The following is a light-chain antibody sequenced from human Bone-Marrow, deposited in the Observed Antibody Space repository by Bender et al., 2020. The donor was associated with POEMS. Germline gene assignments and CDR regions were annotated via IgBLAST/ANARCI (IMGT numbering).Light chain of an antibody. J-gene: IGLJ3*02. CDR1: QLGHKF. V-gene: IGLV3-1*01. CDR3: QAWDSSTARVM. CDR2: QDT. Sequence: SYELTQPPSVSVSPGQTASITCSGDQLGHKFVSWYQQKPGQSPVLVIYQDTKRPSGIPERFSGSGSGNTATLTISGTQAMDEADYYCQAWDSSTARVMFGGGTNLTVL.